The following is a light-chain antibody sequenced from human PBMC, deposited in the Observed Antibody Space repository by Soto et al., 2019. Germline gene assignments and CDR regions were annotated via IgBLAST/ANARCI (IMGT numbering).Light chain of an antibody. V-gene: IGKV3-15*01. CDR2: GAS. CDR3: QQYNNWPPYT. Sequence: EIVMTQSPATLSVSPGERATLSCRASQSVSSNLAWYQQKPGQAPRLLISGASTRATGIPARFSGSGSGAEFTLTISSRQSEDFAVYYCQQYNNWPPYTFGQGTKLEIK. J-gene: IGKJ2*01. CDR1: QSVSSN.